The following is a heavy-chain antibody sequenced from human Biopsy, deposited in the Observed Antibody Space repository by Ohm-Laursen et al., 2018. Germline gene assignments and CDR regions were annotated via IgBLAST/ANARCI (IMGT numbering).Heavy chain of an antibody. J-gene: IGHJ3*02. D-gene: IGHD6-19*01. CDR1: GASMTDYF. V-gene: IGHV4-4*07. Sequence: SDTLSLTCCVSGASMTDYFWSWIWQPAGKGLEWIGRAYPSGTTYYDPSLKGRVTISIDASKNQLSLKVTSVTAADTAVYYCAKHGSGWTGDDAFHIWGQGTMVTVSS. CDR3: AKHGSGWTGDDAFHI. CDR2: AYPSGTT.